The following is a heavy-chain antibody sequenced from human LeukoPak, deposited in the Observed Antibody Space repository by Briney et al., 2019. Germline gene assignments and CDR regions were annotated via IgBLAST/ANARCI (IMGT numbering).Heavy chain of an antibody. D-gene: IGHD6-13*01. CDR3: ARGVFAPKGFYY. J-gene: IGHJ4*02. CDR2: ISSSGSTI. CDR1: GFTFSSYE. Sequence: GGSLRLSCAASGFTFSSYEMNWVRQAPGKGLEWVSYISSSGSTIYYADSVKGRFTISRDNAKNSLYLQMNSLRAEDTAVYYCARGVFAPKGFYYWGQGTLVTVSS. V-gene: IGHV3-48*03.